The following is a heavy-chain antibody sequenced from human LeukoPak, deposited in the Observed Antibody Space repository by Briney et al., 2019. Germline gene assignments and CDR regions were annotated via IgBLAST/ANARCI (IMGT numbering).Heavy chain of an antibody. D-gene: IGHD3-10*01. Sequence: PSETLSLICTASGVSISSYYWSWIRQPPGKGLEWIGYIYYSGSTNYNPSLKSRVTISVDTSKNQFSLKLSSVTAADTAVYYCARAPYGSGSYYDYWGQGTLVTVSS. V-gene: IGHV4-59*01. CDR2: IYYSGST. CDR3: ARAPYGSGSYYDY. J-gene: IGHJ4*02. CDR1: GVSISSYY.